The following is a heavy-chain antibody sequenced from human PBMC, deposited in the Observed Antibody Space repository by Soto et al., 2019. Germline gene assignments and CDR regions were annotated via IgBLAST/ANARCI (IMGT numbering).Heavy chain of an antibody. D-gene: IGHD2-8*01. CDR3: AKNGQPPYYYYGLDF. CDR2: ISGYNGDT. V-gene: IGHV1-18*01. Sequence: QGHLVQSGAEVKKPGASVKVSCNASGYTFTRYGISWVRQAPGQGLEWMGWISGYNGDTNYAQNLQGRVTMTIDTSTTTAYMELRILTSDETAVYYCAKNGQPPYYYYGLDFWGQVTTVTVSS. J-gene: IGHJ6*01. CDR1: GYTFTRYG.